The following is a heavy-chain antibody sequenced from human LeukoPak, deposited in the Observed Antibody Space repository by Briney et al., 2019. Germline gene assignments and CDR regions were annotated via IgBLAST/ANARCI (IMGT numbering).Heavy chain of an antibody. J-gene: IGHJ4*02. Sequence: ASVKVSCMASGYTFTTYAMNWVRQAPGQGLEWMGWINTNTGNPTYAQGFTGRFVFSLDTPVSTAYLQISSLKAEDTAVYYCAREDSSGWYGNNFDYWGQGTLVTVSS. V-gene: IGHV7-4-1*02. CDR1: GYTFTTYA. CDR2: INTNTGNP. D-gene: IGHD6-19*01. CDR3: AREDSSGWYGNNFDY.